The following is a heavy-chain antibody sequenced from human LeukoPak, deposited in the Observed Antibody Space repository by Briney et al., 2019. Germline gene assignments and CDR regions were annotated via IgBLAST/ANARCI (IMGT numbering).Heavy chain of an antibody. D-gene: IGHD2-2*03. CDR3: ARHGYCSTTGCLEGGNWFDP. J-gene: IGHJ5*02. CDR2: IYPGDSDT. Sequence: GESLKISCKGSGYSFTSYWIGWVRQMPGKGLEWMGIIYPGDSDTRYSPSFQGQVTISVDKSISTAFLQWSSLKASDTAMYYCARHGYCSTTGCLEGGNWFDPWGQGTLVTVSS. CDR1: GYSFTSYW. V-gene: IGHV5-51*01.